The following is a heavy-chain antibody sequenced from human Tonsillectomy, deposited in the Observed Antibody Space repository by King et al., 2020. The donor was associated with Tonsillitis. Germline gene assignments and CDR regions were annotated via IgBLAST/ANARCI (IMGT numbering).Heavy chain of an antibody. CDR2: INWSGGSL. D-gene: IGHD3-16*01. V-gene: IGHV3-9*01. CDR3: AKGIFGMITPFDY. J-gene: IGHJ4*02. CDR1: GFMFVDCA. Sequence: VQLVESGGGLVHPGGSLRLSCAASGFMFVDCAMHWVRQSPGKGLEGVSGINWSGGSLCYTDAVKGRFTISRDNAKNSLYLQMNSLRAEDTALYYCAKGIFGMITPFDYWGQGTLVTVSS.